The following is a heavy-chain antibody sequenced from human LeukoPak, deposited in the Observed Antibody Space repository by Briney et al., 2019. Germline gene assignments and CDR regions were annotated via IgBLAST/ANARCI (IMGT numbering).Heavy chain of an antibody. CDR3: AKGYFQRYFDY. Sequence: PGGSLRLSCAASGFTFSSHGINWVRQAPGRGLEWVSAISGSGGSTYYADSVKGRFTISRDNSKNTLYLQMNSLRAEDTAVYYCAKGYFQRYFDYWGQGTLVTVSS. CDR2: ISGSGGST. D-gene: IGHD1-26*01. V-gene: IGHV3-23*01. CDR1: GFTFSSHG. J-gene: IGHJ4*02.